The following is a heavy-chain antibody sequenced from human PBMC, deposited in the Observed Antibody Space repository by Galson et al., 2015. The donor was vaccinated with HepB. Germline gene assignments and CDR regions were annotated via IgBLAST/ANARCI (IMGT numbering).Heavy chain of an antibody. CDR3: ARDKADLYLDY. D-gene: IGHD2-15*01. J-gene: IGHJ4*02. V-gene: IGHV3-7*03. CDR2: IKQDGSEK. Sequence: SLRLSCAASGFTFSSYWMSWVRQAPGKGLEWMANIKQDGSEKYYVDSVKGRFTISRDNAKNSLYLQMNSLRAEDTAVYYCARDKADLYLDYWGQGTLVTVSS. CDR1: GFTFSSYW.